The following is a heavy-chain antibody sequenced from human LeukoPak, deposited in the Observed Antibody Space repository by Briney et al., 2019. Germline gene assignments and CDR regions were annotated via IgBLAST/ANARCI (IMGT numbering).Heavy chain of an antibody. CDR2: FDPEDGET. D-gene: IGHD2-21*02. CDR3: ASDSYCGGDCYSTYYYYYYMDV. J-gene: IGHJ6*03. Sequence: ASVKVSCKVSGYTLTELSMHWVRQAPGKGLEWMGGFDPEDGETIYAQKFQGRVTITADKSTSTAYMELSSLRSEDTAVYYCASDSYCGGDCYSTYYYYYYMDVWGKGTTVTVSS. CDR1: GYTLTELS. V-gene: IGHV1-24*01.